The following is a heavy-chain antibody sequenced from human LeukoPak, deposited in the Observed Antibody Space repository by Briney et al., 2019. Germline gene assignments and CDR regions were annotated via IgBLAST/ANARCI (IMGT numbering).Heavy chain of an antibody. CDR1: GFTFSSYA. D-gene: IGHD6-19*01. J-gene: IGHJ4*02. CDR2: IRGSGGRT. CDR3: ARETYSSGWYPDFDF. Sequence: GGSLTLSCVASGFTFSSYAMSWVRQAQGKGLEWVSGIRGSGGRTYYADSVKGRFSISRDNSKNTLSLQMNSMRVEDTAVYYCARETYSSGWYPDFDFWGQGTLVTVSS. V-gene: IGHV3-23*01.